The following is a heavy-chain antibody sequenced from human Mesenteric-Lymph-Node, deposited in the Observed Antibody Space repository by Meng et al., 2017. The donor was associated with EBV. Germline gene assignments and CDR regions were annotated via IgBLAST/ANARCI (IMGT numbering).Heavy chain of an antibody. V-gene: IGHV4-30-4*01. Sequence: QVQLQESGPGLVKPSQTLSLTCTRSGGYISSGGYYWTWIRQPPGKGLEWIGYIYHSGDTDYNPSLKSRVSMSMDTSKNQFSLELSSVTAADTAVYYCAREIYCTRASCPFDYWGQGTLVTVSS. CDR1: GGYISSGGYY. J-gene: IGHJ4*02. D-gene: IGHD2-2*01. CDR2: IYHSGDT. CDR3: AREIYCTRASCPFDY.